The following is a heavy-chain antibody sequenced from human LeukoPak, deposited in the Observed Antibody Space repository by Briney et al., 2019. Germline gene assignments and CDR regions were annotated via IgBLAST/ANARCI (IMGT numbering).Heavy chain of an antibody. Sequence: GGSLRLSCAASGFTFDDYAMHWVRHAPGKGLEWVSSISGSARNTYYADSVKGRFTISRDNSKNTLYLQMNSLRAEDTAVYFCAKPAKTDYADYWGQGTLVTVSS. CDR3: AKPAKTDYADY. D-gene: IGHD1-14*01. V-gene: IGHV3-23*01. J-gene: IGHJ4*02. CDR1: GFTFDDYA. CDR2: ISGSARNT.